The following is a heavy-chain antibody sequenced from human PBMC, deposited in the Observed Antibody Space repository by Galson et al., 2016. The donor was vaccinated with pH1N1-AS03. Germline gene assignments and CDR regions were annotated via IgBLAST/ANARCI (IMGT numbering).Heavy chain of an antibody. CDR1: GFTFSSYA. CDR2: ISGNGYST. Sequence: SLRLSCAASGFTFSSYAMHWVRQAPGEGLEYVSAISGNGYSTYYANSVRGRFTISRDNSKSTLFLQMGSLRPEDRAVYYCARGPVSYSNYWFPPPDYWGQGTLVTVSS. D-gene: IGHD6-13*01. J-gene: IGHJ4*02. V-gene: IGHV3-64*01. CDR3: ARGPVSYSNYWFPPPDY.